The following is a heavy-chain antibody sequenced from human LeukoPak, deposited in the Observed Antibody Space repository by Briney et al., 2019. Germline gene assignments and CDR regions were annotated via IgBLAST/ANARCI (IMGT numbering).Heavy chain of an antibody. CDR1: GYSLSSGYY. J-gene: IGHJ5*02. Sequence: SETLSLTCTVSGYSLSSGYYWGWIRQPPGKGLEWIGSIYYSGSTYYNPSLKSRVTISVDTSKNQFSLKLSSVTAADTAVYYCARDWDSCRFDPWGQGTLVTVSS. V-gene: IGHV4-38-2*02. CDR3: ARDWDSCRFDP. CDR2: IYYSGST. D-gene: IGHD1-26*01.